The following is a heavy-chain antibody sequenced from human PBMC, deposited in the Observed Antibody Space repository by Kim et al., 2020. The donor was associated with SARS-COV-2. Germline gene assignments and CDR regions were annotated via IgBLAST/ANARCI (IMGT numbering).Heavy chain of an antibody. V-gene: IGHV3-15*01. CDR3: TIEGHSSPGQY. CDR2: TI. Sequence: TIDYAAPVKGRFTISRDDSKNTLYLEMNSRKPEDTAVYYCTIEGHSSPGQYWGQRTLVTVSS. J-gene: IGHJ4*02. D-gene: IGHD5-18*01.